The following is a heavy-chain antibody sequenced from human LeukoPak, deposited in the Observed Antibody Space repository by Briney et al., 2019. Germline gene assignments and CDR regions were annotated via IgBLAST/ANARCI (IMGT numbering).Heavy chain of an antibody. CDR2: VYYSGST. CDR1: GGSVSSGSYY. D-gene: IGHD3-10*01. CDR3: ARASGGSGRNWFDP. V-gene: IGHV4-61*01. J-gene: IGHJ5*02. Sequence: SETLSLTCTVSGGSVSSGSYYWSWIRQPPGKGLEWIGYVYYSGSTKYNPSLKRRVTISVDTSKHKFSLKLSSVTAADTAVYYCARASGGSGRNWFDPWGQGTLVTVSS.